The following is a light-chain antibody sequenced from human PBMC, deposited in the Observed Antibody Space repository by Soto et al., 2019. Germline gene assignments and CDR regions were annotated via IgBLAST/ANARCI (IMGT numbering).Light chain of an antibody. CDR1: ISNIGSSS. CDR3: AAWDDSLSGFWV. Sequence: QSVLTQPPSASGTPGQRVTISCSGGISNIGSSSVNWYQQVPGTAPKLLIYRNNQRPSGVPDRFSGSKSGTSASLAISGLQSEDEADYFCAAWDDSLSGFWVFGGGTKLTVL. V-gene: IGLV1-44*01. CDR2: RNN. J-gene: IGLJ3*02.